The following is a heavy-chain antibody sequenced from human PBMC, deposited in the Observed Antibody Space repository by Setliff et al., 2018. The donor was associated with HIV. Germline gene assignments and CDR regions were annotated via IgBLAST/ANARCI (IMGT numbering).Heavy chain of an antibody. D-gene: IGHD1-1*01. J-gene: IGHJ4*02. CDR1: RYTFTKYF. V-gene: IGHV1-46*01. Sequence: ASVKVSCKASRYTFTKYFIHWVRQAPGQGLEWMGMIKPGTPNIAQKFLRRVTMTGDTSTSTVYMELSSLRSEDTAVYYCARDPTGPTGEDYWGQGTLVTVSS. CDR2: IKPGTP. CDR3: ARDPTGPTGEDY.